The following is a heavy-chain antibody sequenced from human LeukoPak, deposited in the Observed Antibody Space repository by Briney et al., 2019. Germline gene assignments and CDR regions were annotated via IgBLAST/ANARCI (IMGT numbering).Heavy chain of an antibody. Sequence: PSETLTLTCTVSGDSISSGGYYWRWIRQHPGKGLEWIGYIYYSGSTYYNPSLKSRVTISVDTSKNQFSLKLSSVTAADTAVYYCARDKRDYGGNSGAGMIDYWGQGTLVTVSS. D-gene: IGHD4-23*01. CDR1: GDSISSGGYY. CDR3: ARDKRDYGGNSGAGMIDY. V-gene: IGHV4-31*03. J-gene: IGHJ4*02. CDR2: IYYSGST.